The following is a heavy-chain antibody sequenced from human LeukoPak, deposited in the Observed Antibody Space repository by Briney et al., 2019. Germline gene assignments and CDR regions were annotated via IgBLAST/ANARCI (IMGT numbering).Heavy chain of an antibody. V-gene: IGHV3-7*01. CDR3: ARGKAFDD. Sequence: GGSLRLSCAASGFTFSNYWMSWVRQAPGKGLEWVANMYQDGSENYYVESVKGRFTISRDNAKRSLFLQMNSLRAEDTAVYYCARGKAFDDWGQGTLVTVSS. CDR2: MYQDGSEN. J-gene: IGHJ4*02. CDR1: GFTFSNYW.